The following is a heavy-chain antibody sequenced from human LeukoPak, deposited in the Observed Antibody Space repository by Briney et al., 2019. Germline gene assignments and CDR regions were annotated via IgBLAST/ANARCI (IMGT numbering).Heavy chain of an antibody. D-gene: IGHD3-22*01. Sequence: PGGSLRLSCAASGFTFSSYAMHWVRQAPGKGLEWVAVISYDGSNKYYADSVKGRFTISRGNSKNTLYLQMNSLRAEDTAVYYCARDTDYYDSSGYYDMLLDHWGQGTLVTVSS. CDR2: ISYDGSNK. J-gene: IGHJ4*02. V-gene: IGHV3-30-3*01. CDR1: GFTFSSYA. CDR3: ARDTDYYDSSGYYDMLLDH.